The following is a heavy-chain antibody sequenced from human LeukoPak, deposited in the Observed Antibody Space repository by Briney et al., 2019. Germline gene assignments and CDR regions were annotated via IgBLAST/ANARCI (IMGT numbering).Heavy chain of an antibody. D-gene: IGHD1-1*01. V-gene: IGHV3-23*01. J-gene: IGHJ2*01. CDR2: ISGSGGST. Sequence: GGSLRLSCAASGFTFSKYAMSWVRQVPEKGLEWVSGISGSGGSTYYADSVRGRFTISRDNSKNTLHLQMNSLRAEDTALYYCAEWNSVYWYFDLWGRGTLVTVSS. CDR1: GFTFSKYA. CDR3: AEWNSVYWYFDL.